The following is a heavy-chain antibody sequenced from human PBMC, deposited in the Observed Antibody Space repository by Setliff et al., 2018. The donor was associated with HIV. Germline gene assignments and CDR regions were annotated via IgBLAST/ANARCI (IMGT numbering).Heavy chain of an antibody. CDR2: VSGSGGKT. V-gene: IGHV3-21*01. D-gene: IGHD3-3*01. Sequence: GGSLRLSCAASGFTFSSYWMSWVRQAPGKGLEWVSAVSGSGGKTYSADSLKDRFTISRDNAEGSLYLQMNSLRAEDTAVYYCARDPFLAQGFWSGYYSDYWGQGTLVTVSS. J-gene: IGHJ4*02. CDR1: GFTFSSYW. CDR3: ARDPFLAQGFWSGYYSDY.